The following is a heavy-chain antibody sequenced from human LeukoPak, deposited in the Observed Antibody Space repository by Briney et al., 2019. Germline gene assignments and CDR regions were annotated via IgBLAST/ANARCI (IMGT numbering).Heavy chain of an antibody. V-gene: IGHV3-23*01. D-gene: IGHD3-10*01. Sequence: GGSLRLSCAASGFTFSTYNMNWLRQAPGKGLEWVSTISGSGDRTYYADSVKGRFTISRDNSKNTLFLHMNSLRAEDTAVYSCAKGYYGSGSYGWFDYWGQGTLVTVSS. J-gene: IGHJ4*02. CDR1: GFTFSTYN. CDR3: AKGYYGSGSYGWFDY. CDR2: ISGSGDRT.